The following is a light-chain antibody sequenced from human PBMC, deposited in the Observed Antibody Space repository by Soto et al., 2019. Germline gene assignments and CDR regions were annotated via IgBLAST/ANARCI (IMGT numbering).Light chain of an antibody. CDR3: SSYAGSNNLV. V-gene: IGLV2-8*01. J-gene: IGLJ3*02. CDR2: EVT. Sequence: QSALTQPPSASGSPGQSVTISCTGTSSDVGRYNYVSWYQQNPGKAPKLLIYEVTKRPSGVPDRFSGSKSGNTASLTVSGLQAEDEGDYYCSSYAGSNNLVFGGGPKLTVL. CDR1: SSDVGRYNY.